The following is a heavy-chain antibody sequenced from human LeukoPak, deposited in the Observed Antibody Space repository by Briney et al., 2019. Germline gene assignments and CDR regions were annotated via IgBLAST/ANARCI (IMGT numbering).Heavy chain of an antibody. D-gene: IGHD1-1*01. CDR3: ARSTGPIDY. CDR1: GDSVSSNSAA. Sequence: SQTLSLTCAISGDSVSSNSAAWNWIRQFPSRGLEWLGRTYYRSKWSTYYAVSVKSRISINRDTSKNQISLQLNCVTPEDTAVYYCARSTGPIDYWGQGTLVTVSS. CDR2: TYYRSKWST. J-gene: IGHJ4*02. V-gene: IGHV6-1*01.